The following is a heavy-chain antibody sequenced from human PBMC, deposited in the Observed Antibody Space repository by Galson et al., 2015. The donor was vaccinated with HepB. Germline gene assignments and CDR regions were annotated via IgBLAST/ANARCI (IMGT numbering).Heavy chain of an antibody. CDR3: ARGGVVVPAAYYYYFYMDV. Sequence: SVKVFCKASGYTFTGYYVHWVRQAPGQGLEWMGRTNPSSGDTIYAQKFQGRVTMTRDTSISTAYMELKRLRFDDTAVYYCARGGVVVPAAYYYYFYMDVWGKGTTVTVSS. D-gene: IGHD2-2*01. J-gene: IGHJ6*03. CDR2: TNPSSGDT. CDR1: GYTFTGYY. V-gene: IGHV1-2*06.